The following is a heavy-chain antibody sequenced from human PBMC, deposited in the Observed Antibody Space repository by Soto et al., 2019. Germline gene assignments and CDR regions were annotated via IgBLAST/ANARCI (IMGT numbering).Heavy chain of an antibody. J-gene: IGHJ6*02. CDR3: AREYSYERWLMGVYGMDV. CDR2: INPNSGGT. CDR1: GYTFTGYY. D-gene: IGHD5-18*01. Sequence: VASVKVSCKASGYTFTGYYMHWVRQAPGQGLEWMGWINPNSGGTNYAQKFQGRVTMTRDTSISTAYMELSRLRSDDTAVYYCAREYSYERWLMGVYGMDVWGQGTTVTVSS. V-gene: IGHV1-2*02.